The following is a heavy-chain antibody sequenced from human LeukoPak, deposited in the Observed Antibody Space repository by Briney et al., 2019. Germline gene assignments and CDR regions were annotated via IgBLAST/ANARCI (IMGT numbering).Heavy chain of an antibody. D-gene: IGHD6-13*01. V-gene: IGHV1-69*04. CDR2: IIPIFGIA. CDR1: GGTFSSYA. CDR3: ASAAAYKSRYYYYGMDV. J-gene: IGHJ6*02. Sequence: SVKVSCKASGGTFSSYAISWVRQAPGQGLEWMGRIIPIFGIANYAQKSQGRVTITADKSTSTAYMELSSLRSEDTAVYYCASAAAYKSRYYYYGMDVWGQGTTVTVSS.